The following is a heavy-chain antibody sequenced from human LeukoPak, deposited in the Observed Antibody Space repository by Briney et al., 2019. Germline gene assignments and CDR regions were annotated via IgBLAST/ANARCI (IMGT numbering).Heavy chain of an antibody. J-gene: IGHJ5*02. CDR1: GGTFSSYA. CDR2: IIPILGIA. D-gene: IGHD3-22*01. V-gene: IGHV1-69*04. Sequence: SVKVSCKASGGTFSSYAISWVRQARGQGLEWMGRIIPILGIANYAQKFQGRVTITADKSTSTAYMELSSLRSEDTAVYYCARVRYYYDDNNWFDPWGQGTLVTVSS. CDR3: ARVRYYYDDNNWFDP.